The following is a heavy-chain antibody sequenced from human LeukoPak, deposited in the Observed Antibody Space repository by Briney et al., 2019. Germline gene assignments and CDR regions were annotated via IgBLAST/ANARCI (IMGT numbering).Heavy chain of an antibody. CDR2: ISWNVGSI. CDR3: ARSGVTATRGYFQH. Sequence: GGSLRLSCAASGFTFDDYAMHWVRHAPGKGLEWVSGISWNVGSIGYADSVEGRFTISRDNAKNSLYLQMNSLRAEDTALYYCARSGVTATRGYFQHWGQGTLVTVPS. V-gene: IGHV3-9*01. J-gene: IGHJ1*01. CDR1: GFTFDDYA. D-gene: IGHD2-21*02.